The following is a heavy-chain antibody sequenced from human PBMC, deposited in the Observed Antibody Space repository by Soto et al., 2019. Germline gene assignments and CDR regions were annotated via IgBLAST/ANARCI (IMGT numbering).Heavy chain of an antibody. D-gene: IGHD1-26*01. Sequence: PSETLSLTCTVSGGSISSYYWSWIRQPPGKGLEWIGYIYYSGSTNYNPSLKSRVTISVDTPKNQFSLKLSSVTAADTAVYYCARQVGATTRGYFDYWGQGTLVTVSS. CDR1: GGSISSYY. CDR3: ARQVGATTRGYFDY. CDR2: IYYSGST. V-gene: IGHV4-59*01. J-gene: IGHJ4*02.